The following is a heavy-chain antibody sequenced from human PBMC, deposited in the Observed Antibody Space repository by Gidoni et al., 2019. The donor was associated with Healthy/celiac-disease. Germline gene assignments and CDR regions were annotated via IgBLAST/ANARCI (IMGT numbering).Heavy chain of an antibody. CDR1: GFTFDDYA. Sequence: EVQLVESGGGLVQPGRSLRLSCAASGFTFDDYAVHWVRQAPGKGLEWVSGISWNSGSIGYADSVKGRFTISRDNAKNSLYLQMNSLRAEDTALYYCARGGDYYDSSGYYYNFDYWGQGTLVTVSS. CDR3: ARGGDYYDSSGYYYNFDY. V-gene: IGHV3-9*01. D-gene: IGHD3-22*01. CDR2: ISWNSGSI. J-gene: IGHJ4*02.